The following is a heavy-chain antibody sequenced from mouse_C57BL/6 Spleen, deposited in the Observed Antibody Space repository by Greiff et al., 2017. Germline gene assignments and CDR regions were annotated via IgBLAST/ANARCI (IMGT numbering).Heavy chain of an antibody. J-gene: IGHJ2*01. CDR3: ARSEIY. CDR2: IDPSDSYT. V-gene: IGHV1-50*01. CDR1: GYTFTSYW. Sequence: VQLQQPGAELVKPGASVKLSCKASGYTFTSYWMQWVKQRPGQGLEWIGEIDPSDSYTNYNQKFKGKATLTVDTSSSTAYMQLSSLTSEDSAVYYCARSEIYWGQGTTLTVSS.